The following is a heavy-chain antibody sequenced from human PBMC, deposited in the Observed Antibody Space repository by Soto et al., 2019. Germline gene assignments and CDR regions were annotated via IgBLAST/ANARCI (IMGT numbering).Heavy chain of an antibody. Sequence: SVKVSCKASGCTFSSYSISWVRQAPGQGLEWMGGIIPIFGTANYAQKFQGRVTITADESTSTAYMELSSLRSEDTAVYYCARHSPSHTMVRRVITRFYYYYYGMEVWGQGNTVTVSS. CDR2: IIPIFGTA. J-gene: IGHJ6*02. CDR1: GCTFSSYS. V-gene: IGHV1-69*13. CDR3: ARHSPSHTMVRRVITRFYYYYYGMEV. D-gene: IGHD3-10*01.